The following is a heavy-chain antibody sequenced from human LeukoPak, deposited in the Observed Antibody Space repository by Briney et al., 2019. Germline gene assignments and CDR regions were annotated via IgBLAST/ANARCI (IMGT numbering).Heavy chain of an antibody. Sequence: SGTLSLTCAVYGGSFSGYYWSWIRQPPGKGLEWIGEINHSGSTNYNPSLKSRVTISVDTSKNQFSLKLSSVTAADTAVYYCARVTYDFWSGFPYYYYCGMDVWGQGTTVTVSS. CDR1: GGSFSGYY. J-gene: IGHJ6*02. V-gene: IGHV4-34*01. CDR2: INHSGST. CDR3: ARVTYDFWSGFPYYYYCGMDV. D-gene: IGHD3-3*01.